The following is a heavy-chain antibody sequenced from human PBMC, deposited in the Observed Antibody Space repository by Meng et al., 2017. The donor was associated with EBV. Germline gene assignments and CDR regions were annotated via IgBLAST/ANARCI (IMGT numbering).Heavy chain of an antibody. D-gene: IGHD6-19*01. CDR1: GYTFTGYY. CDR3: ARVGIAVAGTRDY. J-gene: IGHJ4*02. Sequence: VQLVQSGVEVKKPGASVKVSCKASGYTFTGYYMHWVRQAPGQGLEWMGRINPNSGGTNYAQKFQGRVTMTRDTSISTAYMELSRLRSDDTAVYYCARVGIAVAGTRDYWGQGTLVTVSS. V-gene: IGHV1-2*06. CDR2: INPNSGGT.